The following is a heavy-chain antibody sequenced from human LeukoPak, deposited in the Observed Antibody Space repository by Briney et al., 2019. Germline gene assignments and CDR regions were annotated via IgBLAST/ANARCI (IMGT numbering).Heavy chain of an antibody. CDR1: GYSFTTYW. CDR3: ARRGGSLNYFDS. Sequence: GESLKISCKGSGYSFTTYWIGWVRQMPGTGLEWMGIIYPDDADIRYSPSFQGQVTISADKSISTAYLQWSSLKASDSAIYYCARRGGSLNYFDSWGQGTLVTVSS. CDR2: IYPDDADI. J-gene: IGHJ4*02. D-gene: IGHD1-26*01. V-gene: IGHV5-51*01.